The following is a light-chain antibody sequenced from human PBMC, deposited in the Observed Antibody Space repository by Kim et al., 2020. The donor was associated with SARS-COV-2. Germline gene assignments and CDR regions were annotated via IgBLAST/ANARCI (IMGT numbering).Light chain of an antibody. CDR2: DVS. J-gene: IGLJ3*02. V-gene: IGLV2-14*03. CDR1: SSDIGTYRY. Sequence: GQSVTTSCPGSSSDIGTYRYVSWYQQHPGKAPKLIIYDVSERPSGVSYRFSGSKSGNTASLTISGLQAEDEGDYYCSSYIRSSSFAFGGGTKVTVL. CDR3: SSYIRSSSFA.